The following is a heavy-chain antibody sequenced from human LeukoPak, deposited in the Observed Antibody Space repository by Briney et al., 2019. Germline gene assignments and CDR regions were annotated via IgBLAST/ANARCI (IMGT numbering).Heavy chain of an antibody. J-gene: IGHJ4*02. D-gene: IGHD2-8*01. CDR1: GGSFSGYY. Sequence: PSETLSLTCAGYGGSFSGYYWSWIRQPPGKGLEWIGEINHSGSTNYNPSLKSRVTISVDTSKNQFSLKLSSVTAADTAVYYCARDRRGYCTNGVCYYFDYWGPGTLVTVSS. V-gene: IGHV4-34*01. CDR2: INHSGST. CDR3: ARDRRGYCTNGVCYYFDY.